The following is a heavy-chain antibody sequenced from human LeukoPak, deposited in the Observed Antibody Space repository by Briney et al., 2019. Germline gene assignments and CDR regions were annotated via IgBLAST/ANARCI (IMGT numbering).Heavy chain of an antibody. D-gene: IGHD2-15*01. J-gene: IGHJ4*02. CDR1: GVTLFSDA. V-gene: IGHV3-23*01. CDR3: AKAPVTTCRGAFCYPFDY. CDR2: ISDTGNT. Sequence: GGSLILPCAAPGVTLFSDAMSWGRPAPGKGVEGVSAISDTGNTYHADSVRGRFTISRDSSKNPLFLQMNRLRPEDAAVYYCAKAPVTTCRGAFCYPFDYWGLGTLVTVSS.